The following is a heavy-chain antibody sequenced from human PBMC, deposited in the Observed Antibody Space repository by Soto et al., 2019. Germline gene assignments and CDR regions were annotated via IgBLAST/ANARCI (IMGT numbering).Heavy chain of an antibody. D-gene: IGHD3-9*01. CDR3: ARHSYYDILTGYMYNWFDP. Sequence: SETLSLTCTVSGGSLKSGGYYWSWIRQHPGRGLEWIGYIYYTGRTYYNPSLKSRVTISVDTSKNQFSLKLSSVTAADTAVYYCARHSYYDILTGYMYNWFDPWGQGTLVTVSS. J-gene: IGHJ5*02. CDR2: IYYTGRT. V-gene: IGHV4-31*02. CDR1: GGSLKSGGYY.